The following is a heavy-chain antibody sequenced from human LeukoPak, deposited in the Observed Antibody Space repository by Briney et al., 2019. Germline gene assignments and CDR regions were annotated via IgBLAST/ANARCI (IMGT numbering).Heavy chain of an antibody. Sequence: PSETLPLTCTVSGGSISSYYWSWIRQPPGKGLEWIGYIYYSGSTNYNPSLKSRVTISVDTSKNQFSLKLSSVTAADTAVYYCARDKSGRRFDYWGQGTLVTVSS. CDR3: ARDKSGRRFDY. V-gene: IGHV4-59*01. CDR1: GGSISSYY. D-gene: IGHD6-25*01. J-gene: IGHJ4*02. CDR2: IYYSGST.